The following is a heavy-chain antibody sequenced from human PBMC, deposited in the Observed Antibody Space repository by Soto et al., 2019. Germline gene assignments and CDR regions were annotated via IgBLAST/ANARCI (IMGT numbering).Heavy chain of an antibody. CDR1: GFTFSNAW. CDR2: IKSKTDGGTT. V-gene: IGHV3-15*07. J-gene: IGHJ6*02. Sequence: GGSLRLSCAASGFTFSNAWMNWVRQAPGKGLEWVGRIKSKTDGGTTDYAAPVKGRFTISRDDSKNTLYLQMNSLKTEDTAVYYCTTVSPWLEGYYYYGMDVWGQGTTVTVSS. CDR3: TTVSPWLEGYYYYGMDV. D-gene: IGHD6-19*01.